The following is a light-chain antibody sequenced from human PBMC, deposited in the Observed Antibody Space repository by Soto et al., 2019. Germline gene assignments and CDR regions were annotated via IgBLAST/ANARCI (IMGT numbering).Light chain of an antibody. J-gene: IGLJ2*01. CDR3: SSYTSSSPVV. CDR2: DVS. V-gene: IGLV2-14*01. CDR1: SSHVGGYNY. Sequence: QSALTQPASVSGSPGQSITISCTGTSSHVGGYNYVSWYQQHPGKAPKLMIYDVSNRPSGVSNRFSGSKSGNTASLTISGLQAEDEADYYCSSYTSSSPVVFGGGTKVTVL.